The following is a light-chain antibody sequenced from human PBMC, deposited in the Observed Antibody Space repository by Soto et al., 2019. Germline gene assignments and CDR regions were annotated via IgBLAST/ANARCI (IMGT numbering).Light chain of an antibody. Sequence: QSVLTQPPSASGSPGQSVTISCTGTSSDVGGYNYVSWYQQHPSKAPKLMIYEVSKRPSGVPDRFSGSKSGNTASLTVSGLQAEDEAEYYCSSNAGSNNLVFGGGTQLTVL. CDR3: SSNAGSNNLV. CDR1: SSDVGGYNY. V-gene: IGLV2-8*01. CDR2: EVS. J-gene: IGLJ2*01.